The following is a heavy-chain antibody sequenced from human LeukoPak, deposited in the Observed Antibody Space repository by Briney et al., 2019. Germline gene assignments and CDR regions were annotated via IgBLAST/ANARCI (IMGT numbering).Heavy chain of an antibody. CDR3: ARANRRSTGLYWYFDL. Sequence: ASVKVSCKASGYTFTSYGISWVRQAPGQGLEWMGWINPNSGGTNYAQKFQGRVTMTRDTSISTAYMELSRLRSDDTAVYYCARANRRSTGLYWYFDLWGRGTLVTVPS. V-gene: IGHV1-2*02. CDR2: INPNSGGT. J-gene: IGHJ2*01. D-gene: IGHD1-1*01. CDR1: GYTFTSYG.